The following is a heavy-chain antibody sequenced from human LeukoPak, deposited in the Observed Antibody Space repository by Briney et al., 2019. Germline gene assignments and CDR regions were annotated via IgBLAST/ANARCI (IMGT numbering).Heavy chain of an antibody. V-gene: IGHV4-38-2*01. Sequence: PSETLSLTCAVSGYSISSGYYWGWIRQPPGKGLEWIGSIYHSGSTYYNPSLKSRVTISVDTSKNQFSLKLSPVTAADTAVYYCARVHSYGYYYYYGMDVWGKGTTVTVSS. CDR3: ARVHSYGYYYYYGMDV. CDR2: IYHSGST. D-gene: IGHD5-18*01. CDR1: GYSISSGYY. J-gene: IGHJ6*04.